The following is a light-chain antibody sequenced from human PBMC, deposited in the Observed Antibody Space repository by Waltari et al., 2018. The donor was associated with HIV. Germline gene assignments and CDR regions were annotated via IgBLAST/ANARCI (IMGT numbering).Light chain of an antibody. Sequence: SSELTQDPAVSVALGKTVRNTCQGDSLRSYYASWYQQKPGQAPVLVIYGQNNRPSGIPDRFSGSSSGNTASLTITGAQAEDEADYYCNSRDSSGTWVFGGGTKLTVL. CDR3: NSRDSSGTWV. V-gene: IGLV3-19*01. J-gene: IGLJ3*02. CDR2: GQN. CDR1: SLRSYY.